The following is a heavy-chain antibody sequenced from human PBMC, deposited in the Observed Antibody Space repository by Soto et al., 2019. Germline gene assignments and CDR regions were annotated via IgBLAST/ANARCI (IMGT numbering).Heavy chain of an antibody. J-gene: IGHJ4*02. CDR2: MNPNSNNT. V-gene: IGHV1-8*01. CDR3: ARGGGGGYLAY. CDR1: GYTFTSYD. Sequence: QVQLVQSGAEVKKHGASVKVSCKASGYTFTSYDINWVRQATGQGLEWMGWMNPNSNNTGYAQKSQDRLTMTRNTTRSTANRELGGLRSGAKGMDYWARGGGGGYLAYGGQGTLVTVSS. D-gene: IGHD3-16*01.